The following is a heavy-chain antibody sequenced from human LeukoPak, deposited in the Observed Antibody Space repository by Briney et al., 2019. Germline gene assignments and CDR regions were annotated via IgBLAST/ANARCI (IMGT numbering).Heavy chain of an antibody. CDR3: AKGGRVGGGITMIRGVRNFYYYMDV. Sequence: GGSLRLSCAASRFTFSSYGMHWVRQAPGKGLEWVAYIQYDGSNEQYADSVKGRFSISRDSSKNILYLQMNSLRAEDTAVYYCAKGGRVGGGITMIRGVRNFYYYMDVWGKGTTVIISS. D-gene: IGHD3-10*01. CDR2: IQYDGSNE. J-gene: IGHJ6*03. V-gene: IGHV3-30*02. CDR1: RFTFSSYG.